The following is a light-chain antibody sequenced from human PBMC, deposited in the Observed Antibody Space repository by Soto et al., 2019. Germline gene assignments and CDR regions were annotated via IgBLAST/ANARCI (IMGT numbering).Light chain of an antibody. V-gene: IGKV3-20*01. CDR2: GAS. CDR3: QQYRTPPT. Sequence: EIVFTQCPGIRSVSPGERTTLSCRASQSVSGSYLSWYHQKPGQAPRLRIYGASTRSTGIPDRFSRSGSGTDFTLTISRLDSDNFAVYTYQQYRTPPTFRQG. CDR1: QSVSGSY. J-gene: IGKJ2*01.